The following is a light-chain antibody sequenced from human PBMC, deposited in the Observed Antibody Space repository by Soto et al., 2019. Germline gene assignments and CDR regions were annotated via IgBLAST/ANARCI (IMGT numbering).Light chain of an antibody. CDR1: QSVSSN. J-gene: IGKJ1*01. Sequence: EIVMTQSPATLSVSPGERATLSCRASQSVSSNLAWYQQKPGQAPRILIHGASTRATGIPARFSGSGSGTEFTLTISSLQSEDFGVYYCQQYNYWRTFGQGTKVDIK. V-gene: IGKV3-15*01. CDR3: QQYNYWRT. CDR2: GAS.